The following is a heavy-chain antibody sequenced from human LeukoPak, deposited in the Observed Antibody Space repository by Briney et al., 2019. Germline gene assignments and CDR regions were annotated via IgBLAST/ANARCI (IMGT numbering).Heavy chain of an antibody. CDR3: ARDKCTNGVCYSHFDY. V-gene: IGHV1-2*02. CDR2: INPNSGGT. Sequence: GASVKVSCKASGYTFTGYYMHWVRQAPRQGLEWMGWINPNSGGTNYAQKFQGRVTMTRDTSISTAYMELSRLRSDDTAVYYCARDKCTNGVCYSHFDYWGQGTLVTVSS. D-gene: IGHD2-8*01. J-gene: IGHJ4*02. CDR1: GYTFTGYY.